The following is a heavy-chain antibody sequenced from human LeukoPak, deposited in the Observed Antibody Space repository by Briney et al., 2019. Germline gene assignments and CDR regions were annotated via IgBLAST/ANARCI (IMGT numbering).Heavy chain of an antibody. CDR3: VRDGRFDSACFDS. CDR1: GDPLNDNLYY. D-gene: IGHD6-19*01. CDR2: FYSSGST. V-gene: IGHV4-39*07. J-gene: IGHJ4*02. Sequence: ETLXXXCNISGDPLNDNLYYWGWIRQSPGKGLEWIGAFYSSGSTSSHSSLKSRVTISVDTSRTQLSLKLDSVTDTDTAVYYCVRDGRFDSACFDSWGPGILVTVSS.